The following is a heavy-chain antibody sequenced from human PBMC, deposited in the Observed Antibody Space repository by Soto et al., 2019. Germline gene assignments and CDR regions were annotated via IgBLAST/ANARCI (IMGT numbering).Heavy chain of an antibody. V-gene: IGHV3-23*01. Sequence: GGSLRLSCAASGFTFSSYAMSWVRQAPGKGLEWVSAISGSGGSTYYADSVKGRFTISRDSSKNTLYLQMNSLRAEDTAVYYCAKDLYYDRSDYSLGAFDIWGQGTMVTVSS. CDR1: GFTFSSYA. CDR3: AKDLYYDRSDYSLGAFDI. CDR2: ISGSGGST. D-gene: IGHD3-22*01. J-gene: IGHJ3*02.